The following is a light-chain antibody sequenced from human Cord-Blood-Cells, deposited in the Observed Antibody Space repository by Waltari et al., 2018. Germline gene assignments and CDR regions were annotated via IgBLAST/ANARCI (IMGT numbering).Light chain of an antibody. CDR1: GSNMGAGYD. CDR3: HSYDSSLSGYV. J-gene: IGLJ1*01. CDR2: GNT. V-gene: IGLV1-40*01. Sequence: QSVLTQPPSVSGAPGQRVTISCTGCGSNMGAGYDVHRYQQLPGTAPKLLIYGNTNRPSGIPDQFSGSMFCTAASLAITGLQAEDEADYCCHSYDSSLSGYVFETATKVTVL.